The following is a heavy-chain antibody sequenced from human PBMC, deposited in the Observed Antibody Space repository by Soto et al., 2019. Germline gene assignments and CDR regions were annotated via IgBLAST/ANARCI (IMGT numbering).Heavy chain of an antibody. J-gene: IGHJ6*03. Sequence: QVQLVESGGGVVQPGRSLRLSCAASGFTFSSYGMHWVRQAPGKGLEWVAVIWYDGSNKYYADSVKGRFTISRDNSKNTMYLEMNSLRADDTAVYYCAREYYYGSGSYFEKPYYYYYMDVWGKGTTVTVSS. V-gene: IGHV3-33*01. CDR1: GFTFSSYG. D-gene: IGHD3-10*01. CDR2: IWYDGSNK. CDR3: AREYYYGSGSYFEKPYYYYYMDV.